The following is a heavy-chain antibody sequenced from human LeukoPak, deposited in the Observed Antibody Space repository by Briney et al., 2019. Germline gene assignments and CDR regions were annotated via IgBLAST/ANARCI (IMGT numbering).Heavy chain of an antibody. Sequence: GESLKISCKGSGYSFTSYWIGWVRQMPGKGLEWTGIIYPGDSDTRYSPSFQGQVTISADKSISTAYLQWSSLKASDTAMYYCARSTVSSGWYNWFDPWGQGTLVTVSS. CDR1: GYSFTSYW. CDR3: ARSTVSSGWYNWFDP. V-gene: IGHV5-51*01. J-gene: IGHJ5*02. D-gene: IGHD6-19*01. CDR2: IYPGDSDT.